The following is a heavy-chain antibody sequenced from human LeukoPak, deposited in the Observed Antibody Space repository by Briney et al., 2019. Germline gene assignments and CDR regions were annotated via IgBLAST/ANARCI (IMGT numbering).Heavy chain of an antibody. CDR2: IRYDGITK. V-gene: IGHV3-30*02. J-gene: IGHJ6*03. CDR3: AREGYYGSGSYYKSGYYYYYYMDV. Sequence: GGSLRLSCTASGFTFSNHGMHWVRQAPGKGLEWVAFIRYDGITKYYADSVKGRFTISRDNAENSLYLQMNSLRAEDTALYYCAREGYYGSGSYYKSGYYYYYYMDVWGKGTTVTVSS. D-gene: IGHD3-10*01. CDR1: GFTFSNHG.